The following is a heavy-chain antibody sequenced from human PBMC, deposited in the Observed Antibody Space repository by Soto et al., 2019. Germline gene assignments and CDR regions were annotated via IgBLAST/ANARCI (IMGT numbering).Heavy chain of an antibody. D-gene: IGHD3-10*01. V-gene: IGHV4-59*01. CDR2: IRDNGNT. Sequence: PSETLSLTCAVSGGSIRRFLLNWLRQPPGKGLEWIGYIRDNGNTNYNPSLSSRVIISVDTSKNQFSLKLSSVTAADTAVYYCSRMYPYGGAGGFDYWGQGILVTVPS. J-gene: IGHJ4*02. CDR3: SRMYPYGGAGGFDY. CDR1: GGSIRRFL.